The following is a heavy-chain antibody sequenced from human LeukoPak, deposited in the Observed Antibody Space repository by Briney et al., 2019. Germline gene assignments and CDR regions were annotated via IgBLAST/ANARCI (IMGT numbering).Heavy chain of an antibody. J-gene: IGHJ4*02. Sequence: SETLSLTCTVSGGSISSYYWSWFRQPPGKGMEWIGYMHYSGSTNYNPSLKSRVTISVDTSKNQISLKLSSVTAADTAVYYCARWILYSSGSYSDYWGQGTLVTVSS. CDR1: GGSISSYY. V-gene: IGHV4-59*01. CDR3: ARWILYSSGSYSDY. CDR2: MHYSGST. D-gene: IGHD3-10*01.